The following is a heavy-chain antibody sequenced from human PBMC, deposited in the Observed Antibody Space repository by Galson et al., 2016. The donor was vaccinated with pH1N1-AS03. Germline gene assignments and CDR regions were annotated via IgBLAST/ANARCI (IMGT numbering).Heavy chain of an antibody. CDR1: GFSFSSYA. Sequence: SLRLSCAASGFSFSSYAMGWVRQTPGRGLECLPTIDNGAFNTYYKDSLEGRFTISRDNSKNTLYLHMNSLRADDTALYYCAKGLFDNYAGYFEYWGQGILVTVSS. V-gene: IGHV3-23*05. D-gene: IGHD4-23*01. CDR2: IDNGAFNT. J-gene: IGHJ4*02. CDR3: AKGLFDNYAGYFEY.